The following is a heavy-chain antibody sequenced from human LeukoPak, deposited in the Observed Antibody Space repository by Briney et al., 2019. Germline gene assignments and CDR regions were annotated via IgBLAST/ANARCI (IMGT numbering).Heavy chain of an antibody. CDR3: ARGSFYDSSGYCC. J-gene: IGHJ4*02. CDR2: IYYSGST. D-gene: IGHD3-22*01. Sequence: SETLSLTCTVSGGSVSSGSYYWSWIRQPPGKGLEWIGYIYYSGSTNYNPSLKSRATISVDTSKNQFSLKLSSVTAADTAVYYCARGSFYDSSGYCCWGQGTLVTVSS. CDR1: GGSVSSGSYY. V-gene: IGHV4-61*01.